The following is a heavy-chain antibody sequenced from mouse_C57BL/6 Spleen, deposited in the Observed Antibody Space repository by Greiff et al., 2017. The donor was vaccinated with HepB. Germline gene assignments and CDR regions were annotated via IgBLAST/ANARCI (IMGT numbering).Heavy chain of an antibody. D-gene: IGHD4-1*01. CDR3: ARSLTGTRYFDV. Sequence: QVQLQQPGAELVMPGASVKLSCKASGYTFTSYWMHWVKQRPGQGLEWIGEIDPSDSYTNYNQKFKGKSTLTVDKSSSTAYMQLSSLTSEDSAVYYCARSLTGTRYFDVWGTGTTVTVSS. J-gene: IGHJ1*03. V-gene: IGHV1-69*01. CDR1: GYTFTSYW. CDR2: IDPSDSYT.